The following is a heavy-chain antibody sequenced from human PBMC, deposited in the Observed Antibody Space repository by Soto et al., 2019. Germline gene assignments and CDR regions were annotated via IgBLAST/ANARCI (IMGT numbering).Heavy chain of an antibody. CDR3: TTGSWYHNDY. D-gene: IGHD6-13*01. CDR2: IKSKTDGGTT. CDR1: GFTFSNAW. V-gene: IGHV3-15*01. J-gene: IGHJ4*02. Sequence: GGSLRLSCAASGFTFSNAWMSWVRQAPGKGLEWVGRIKSKTDGGTTDYAAPVKGRFTISRDDSKNTLYRQMNSVKTADTSVYYCTTGSWYHNDYWGQGTLVTVSS.